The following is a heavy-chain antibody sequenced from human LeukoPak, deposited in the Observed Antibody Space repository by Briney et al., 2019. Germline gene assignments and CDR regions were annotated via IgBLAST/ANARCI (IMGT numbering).Heavy chain of an antibody. J-gene: IGHJ6*03. V-gene: IGHV1-2*02. Sequence: ASVKVSCKASGYTFTGYYMHWVRQAPGQGLEWMGWINPNSGGTNYAQKFQGRVTMTRDTSISTAYMELGRLRSDDTAVYYCARAETFDSSGYYYGYYYYMDVWGKGTTVTVSS. CDR2: INPNSGGT. D-gene: IGHD3-22*01. CDR3: ARAETFDSSGYYYGYYYYMDV. CDR1: GYTFTGYY.